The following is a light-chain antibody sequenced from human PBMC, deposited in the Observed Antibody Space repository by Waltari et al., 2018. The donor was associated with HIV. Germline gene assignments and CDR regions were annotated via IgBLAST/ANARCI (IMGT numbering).Light chain of an antibody. J-gene: IGKJ4*01. Sequence: DIVMTQSPKSLAVSLGERATINCWSSRTILYSSNNQNYLAWYQQKPGQSPKVLIYWASTRASGVPDRFSGSGSGTNFSLTISSLQTEDVAHYYCQQYYTIGPSFGGGTKVEIK. CDR1: RTILYSSNNQNY. CDR2: WAS. V-gene: IGKV4-1*01. CDR3: QQYYTIGPS.